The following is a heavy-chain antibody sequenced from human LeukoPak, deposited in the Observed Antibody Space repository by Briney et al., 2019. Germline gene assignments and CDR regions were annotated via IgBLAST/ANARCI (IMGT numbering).Heavy chain of an antibody. J-gene: IGHJ4*02. CDR1: GFSLSTSGVG. D-gene: IGHD3-10*01. Sequence: SGPTLVKPTQTLTLICTFSGFSLSTSGVGVGWIRQPPGKALEWLALIYWNDDKRYSPSLKSRLTITKDTSKNQVVLTMTNMDPVGTATYYCAHVEWFGEDHALDYWGQGTLVTVSS. CDR3: AHVEWFGEDHALDY. CDR2: IYWNDDK. V-gene: IGHV2-5*01.